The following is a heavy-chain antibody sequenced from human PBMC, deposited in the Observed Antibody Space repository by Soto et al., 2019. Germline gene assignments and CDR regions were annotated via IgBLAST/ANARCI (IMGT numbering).Heavy chain of an antibody. CDR2: INSDGRST. CDR3: ARDVGSSSTWFDP. CDR1: GFTLSNYW. V-gene: IGHV3-74*01. Sequence: EVQLVESGGGLVQPGGSLILSCAASGFTLSNYWMHWVRQAPGKGLVWVSRINSDGRSTTYAASVRGRFTISRDNAKNTLYLQMNSLRAEDTAVYYCARDVGSSSTWFDPWGQGTLVTVSS. D-gene: IGHD6-6*01. J-gene: IGHJ5*02.